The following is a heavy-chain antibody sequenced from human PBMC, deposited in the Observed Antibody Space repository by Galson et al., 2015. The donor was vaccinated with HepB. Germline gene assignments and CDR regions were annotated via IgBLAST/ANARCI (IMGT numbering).Heavy chain of an antibody. CDR1: GFTFSSYA. Sequence: SLRLSCAASGFTFSSYAMHWVRQAPGKGLDWVTVISYDGNDKYYADSVKGRFIISRDNSRNTLYLQMNSLRTEDTAVYYCARGGISTNWFDPWGQGTLVTVSS. J-gene: IGHJ5*02. D-gene: IGHD3-16*01. V-gene: IGHV3-30-3*01. CDR3: ARGGISTNWFDP. CDR2: ISYDGNDK.